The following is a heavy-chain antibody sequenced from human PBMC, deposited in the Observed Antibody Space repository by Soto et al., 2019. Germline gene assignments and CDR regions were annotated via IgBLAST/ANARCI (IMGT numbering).Heavy chain of an antibody. CDR2: ISPMFNVT. J-gene: IGHJ6*02. D-gene: IGHD4-17*01. V-gene: IGHV1-69*12. CDR3: AGGGVTTNLRMPWMGYHYYGVDV. CDR1: GGTFSSYT. Sequence: QAHLEQSGAEVKKPGSSVKVSCKASGGTFSSYTITWVRQAPGQGLEWMGGISPMFNVTKYAQRFQDRVTMTADESTTTAYMELSSLRSQDTAVYFCAGGGVTTNLRMPWMGYHYYGVDVWGQGTTVTVSS.